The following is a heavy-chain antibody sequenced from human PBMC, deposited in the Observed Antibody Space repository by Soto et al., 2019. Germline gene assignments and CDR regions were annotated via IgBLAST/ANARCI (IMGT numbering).Heavy chain of an antibody. CDR1: GFSFGDYA. V-gene: IGHV3-49*03. CDR2: IRREAYGATV. CDR3: SRDGRGYYHDGGKLFDY. Sequence: PGGSLRLSCAASGFSFGDYAMNWFRQAPGKGPEWVAFIRREAYGATVEYGAYVKGRFTISRDDSKRIAYLQMNSLKSEDSAVYYCSRDGRGYYHDGGKLFDYWGQGTLVTVSS. D-gene: IGHD2-15*01. J-gene: IGHJ4*02.